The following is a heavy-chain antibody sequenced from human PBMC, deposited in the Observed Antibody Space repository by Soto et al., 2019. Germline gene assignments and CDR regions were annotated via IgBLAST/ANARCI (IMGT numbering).Heavy chain of an antibody. Sequence: QVQLVESGGGVVQPGRSLRLSCAASGFTFSSYGMHWVRQAPGKGLEWGAVIWYGGSNQYYADSVKGRFTISRHNSKNTLYLQMNSLRAEDTAVYYCARGARGNPGWYFDLWGRGTLVTVSS. J-gene: IGHJ2*01. CDR1: GFTFSSYG. D-gene: IGHD1-26*01. CDR3: ARGARGNPGWYFDL. CDR2: IWYGGSNQ. V-gene: IGHV3-33*01.